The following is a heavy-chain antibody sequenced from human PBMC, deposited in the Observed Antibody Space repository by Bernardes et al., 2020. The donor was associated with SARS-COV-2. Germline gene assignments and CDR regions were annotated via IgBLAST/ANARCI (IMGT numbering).Heavy chain of an antibody. CDR3: ATGFNVYGDYVAVYYYYGMDV. CDR1: GYTLTELS. CDR2: FDPEDGET. J-gene: IGHJ6*02. D-gene: IGHD4-17*01. Sequence: ASVKVSCKVSGYTLTELSMHWVRQAPGNGLEWMGGFDPEDGETIYAQKFQGRVTMTEDTSTDTAYMELSSLRSEDTAVYYCATGFNVYGDYVAVYYYYGMDVWGQGTTVTVSS. V-gene: IGHV1-24*01.